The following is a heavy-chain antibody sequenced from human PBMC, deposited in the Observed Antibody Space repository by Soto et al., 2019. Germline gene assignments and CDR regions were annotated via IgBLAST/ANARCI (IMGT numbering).Heavy chain of an antibody. Sequence: ASVKVSRKASGYTFTSYGISWVRQAPGQGLEWMGWISAYNGNTNYAQKLQGRVTMTTDTSTSTAYMELRSLRSDDTAVYYCARVPLIVVVPADYFDYWGQGTLVTVSS. CDR1: GYTFTSYG. J-gene: IGHJ4*02. CDR2: ISAYNGNT. CDR3: ARVPLIVVVPADYFDY. V-gene: IGHV1-18*04. D-gene: IGHD2-2*01.